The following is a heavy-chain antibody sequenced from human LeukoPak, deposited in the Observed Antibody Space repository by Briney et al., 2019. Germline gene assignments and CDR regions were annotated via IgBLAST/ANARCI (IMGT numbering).Heavy chain of an antibody. CDR1: GGSISSYY. D-gene: IGHD1-1*01. V-gene: IGHV4-4*07. Sequence: PSETLSLTCTVSGGSISSYYWSWIRQPAGKRLEWIERISSSGSTNYNPSLKSRVTMSVDSSKNQFSLKLSSVTAADTAVYYCTRRVATTGIYAFDIWGQGTMVTVSS. CDR3: TRRVATTGIYAFDI. J-gene: IGHJ3*02. CDR2: ISSSGST.